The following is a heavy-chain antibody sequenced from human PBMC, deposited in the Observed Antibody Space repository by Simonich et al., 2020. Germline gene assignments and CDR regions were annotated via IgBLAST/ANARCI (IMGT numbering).Heavy chain of an antibody. CDR3: ARGKGWKNAFDI. Sequence: QVQLQQWGAGLLKPSETLSLTCAVYGGSFSGYYWSWIRQPPGKGLEWIGEINHRGSTNYNHSLKGRIPISVYTPKNQFSLKLSSVTAADTAVYYCARGKGWKNAFDIWGQGTMVTVSS. CDR2: INHRGST. CDR1: GGSFSGYY. V-gene: IGHV4-34*01. D-gene: IGHD1-1*01. J-gene: IGHJ3*02.